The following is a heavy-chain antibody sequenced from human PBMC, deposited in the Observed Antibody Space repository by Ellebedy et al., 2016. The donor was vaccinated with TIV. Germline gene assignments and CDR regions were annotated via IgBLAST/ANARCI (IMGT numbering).Heavy chain of an antibody. D-gene: IGHD3-10*01. CDR1: GFTFRSEW. J-gene: IGHJ4*02. CDR2: IKEDGSEK. CDR3: ARAHY. V-gene: IGHV3-7*01. Sequence: GESLKISCAASGFTFRSEWMSWVRQAPGKGLEWVANIKEDGSEKDYVDLVKGRFTISRDNAKNSLYLQMKNLRVEDTAVYYGARAHYWGQGTLVTVSS.